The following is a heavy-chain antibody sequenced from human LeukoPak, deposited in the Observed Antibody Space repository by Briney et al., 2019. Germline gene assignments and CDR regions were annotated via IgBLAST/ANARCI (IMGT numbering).Heavy chain of an antibody. CDR3: ARSSSWYSRGYYYYMGV. Sequence: SVKVSCKASGGTFSSYAISWVRQAPGQGLEWMGGIIPIFGTANYAQKFQGRVTITADKSTSTAYMELSSLRSEDTAVYYCARSSSWYSRGYYYYMGVWGKGTTVTVSS. J-gene: IGHJ6*03. V-gene: IGHV1-69*06. CDR2: IIPIFGTA. CDR1: GGTFSSYA. D-gene: IGHD6-13*01.